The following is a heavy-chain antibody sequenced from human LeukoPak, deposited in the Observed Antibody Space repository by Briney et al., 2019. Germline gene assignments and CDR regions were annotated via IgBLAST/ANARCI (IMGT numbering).Heavy chain of an antibody. V-gene: IGHV3-48*01. CDR1: GFTFSSYS. J-gene: IGHJ6*03. CDR3: ARRKLLWFGELPSDYYYMDV. D-gene: IGHD3-10*01. CDR2: ISSSSTI. Sequence: QSGGSLRLSCAASGFTFSSYSMNWVRQAPGKGLEWVSYISSSSTIYYADSVKGRFTISRDNAKNSLYLQMNSLRAEDTAVYYCARRKLLWFGELPSDYYYMDVWGKGTTVTVSS.